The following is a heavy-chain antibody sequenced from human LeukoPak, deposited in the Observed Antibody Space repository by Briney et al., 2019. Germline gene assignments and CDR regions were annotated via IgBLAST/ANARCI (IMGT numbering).Heavy chain of an antibody. CDR2: ISSSGSTI. V-gene: IGHV3-11*01. J-gene: IGHJ4*02. CDR3: ARDRVTMVRRVHNYFDY. D-gene: IGHD3-10*01. CDR1: GFTFSDYY. Sequence: GGSLRLSCAASGFTFSDYYMSWIRQAPGKGLEWVSYISSSGSTIYYADSVKGRFTISRDNAKNSLYLQMNSLRAEDTAVYYCARDRVTMVRRVHNYFDYWGQGTLVTVSS.